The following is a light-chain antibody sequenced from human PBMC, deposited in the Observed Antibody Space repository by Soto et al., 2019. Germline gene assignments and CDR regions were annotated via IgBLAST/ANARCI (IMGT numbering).Light chain of an antibody. J-gene: IGKJ1*01. CDR1: QRITNY. CDR2: AAS. Sequence: DVQMTQSPSTLSASVGARVTITCRASQRITNYLSWYQQKPGRAPKLLIYAASSLQSGVPSRFSGSGSGTDFTLTISSLQPEDFATYYCQQSYNTLWTFGQGTKVDI. V-gene: IGKV1-39*01. CDR3: QQSYNTLWT.